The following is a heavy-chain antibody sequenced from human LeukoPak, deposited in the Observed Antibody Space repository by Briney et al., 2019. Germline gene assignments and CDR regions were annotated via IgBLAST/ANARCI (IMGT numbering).Heavy chain of an antibody. D-gene: IGHD6-13*01. CDR1: GYSFTKYW. CDR2: IYPGDSDT. J-gene: IGHJ4*02. Sequence: GESLKISCKASGYSFTKYWIGWVRQMPGKGLEWMGIIYPGDSDTRYSPSSQGQVTISADKSISTAYLQWSSLKAPDTAMYYCARHGLYRSNWYYFDYWGQGTLVTVSS. CDR3: ARHGLYRSNWYYFDY. V-gene: IGHV5-51*01.